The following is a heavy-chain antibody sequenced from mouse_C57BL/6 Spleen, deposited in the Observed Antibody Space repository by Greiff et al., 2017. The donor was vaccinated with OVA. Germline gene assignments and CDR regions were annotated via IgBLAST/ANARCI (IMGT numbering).Heavy chain of an antibody. Sequence: VQRVESGAELAKPGASVKLSCKASGYTFTSYWMHWVKQRPGQGLEWIGYINPSSGYTKYNQKFKDKATLTADKSSSTAYMQLSSLTYEDSAVYYCARGDYSNGFFDYWGQGTTLTVSS. CDR3: ARGDYSNGFFDY. J-gene: IGHJ2*01. V-gene: IGHV1-7*01. CDR1: GYTFTSYW. CDR2: INPSSGYT. D-gene: IGHD2-5*01.